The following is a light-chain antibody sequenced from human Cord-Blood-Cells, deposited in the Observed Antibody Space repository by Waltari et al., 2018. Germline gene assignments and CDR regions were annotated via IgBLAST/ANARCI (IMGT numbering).Light chain of an antibody. Sequence: EIVLTQSPATLSLSPGERATLSCRASQSVSSYLAWYQQKPGQAHRLLIYDASNRATGIPARFSGIGSGTDFTLTISSLEPEDFAVYYCQQRSNWPPLTFGGGTKVEIK. CDR2: DAS. CDR1: QSVSSY. J-gene: IGKJ4*01. CDR3: QQRSNWPPLT. V-gene: IGKV3-11*01.